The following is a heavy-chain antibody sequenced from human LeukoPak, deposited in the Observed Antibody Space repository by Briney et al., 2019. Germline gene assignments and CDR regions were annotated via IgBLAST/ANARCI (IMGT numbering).Heavy chain of an antibody. D-gene: IGHD3-22*01. CDR2: IKQDGSEK. V-gene: IGHV3-7*01. Sequence: RSGGSLRLSCAASGSTFSSYWMSWVRRAPGKGLEWVANIKQDGSEKYYVDSVKGRFTISRDNAKSSLYLQMNSLRAEDTAVYYCARDPGSSGYYPYFDYWGQGTLVTVSS. J-gene: IGHJ4*02. CDR3: ARDPGSSGYYPYFDY. CDR1: GSTFSSYW.